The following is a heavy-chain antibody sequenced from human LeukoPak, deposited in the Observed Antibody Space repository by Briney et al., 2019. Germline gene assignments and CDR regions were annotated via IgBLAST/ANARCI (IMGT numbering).Heavy chain of an antibody. CDR1: GFTFSDYY. V-gene: IGHV3-11*01. J-gene: IGHJ3*02. D-gene: IGHD1-26*01. CDR3: AREHLGVSAFDI. CDR2: ISNSGSII. Sequence: GGSLRLSCVASGFTFSDYYMSWIRQAPGKGLEWVSYISNSGSIIKYADSVKGRFTIFRDNAKISLYLQMDSLRAEDTAVYYCAREHLGVSAFDIWGQGTMVTVSS.